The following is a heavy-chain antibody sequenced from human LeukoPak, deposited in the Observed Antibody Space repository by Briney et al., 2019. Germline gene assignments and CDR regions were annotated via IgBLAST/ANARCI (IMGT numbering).Heavy chain of an antibody. D-gene: IGHD3-22*01. J-gene: IGHJ5*02. V-gene: IGHV4-39*02. CDR2: IYYSGST. Sequence: SETLSLTCTVSGGSISSSSYYWGWIRQPPGKGLEWIGSIYYSGSTYYNPSLKNRVTISVDTSKNQFSLKLSSVAAADTAVYYCARDYYDSSGYPSFDPWGQGTLVTVSS. CDR3: ARDYYDSSGYPSFDP. CDR1: GGSISSSSYY.